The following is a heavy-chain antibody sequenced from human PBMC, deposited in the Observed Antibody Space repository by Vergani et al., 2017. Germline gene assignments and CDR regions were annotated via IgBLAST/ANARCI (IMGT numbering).Heavy chain of an antibody. V-gene: IGHV4-4*07. CDR3: ARVARIVGATHLYYFDY. CDR1: GGSISSYY. Sequence: QVQLQESGPGLVKPSETLSLTCTVSGGSISSYYWSWIRQPAGKGLEWIGRIYTSGSTNYNPSLKSRVTMSVDTSKNHFSLKLSSVTAADTAVYYCARVARIVGATHLYYFDYWGQGTLVTVSS. J-gene: IGHJ4*02. CDR2: IYTSGST. D-gene: IGHD1-26*01.